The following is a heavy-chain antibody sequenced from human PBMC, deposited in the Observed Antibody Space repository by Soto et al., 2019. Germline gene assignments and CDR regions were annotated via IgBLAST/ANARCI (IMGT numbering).Heavy chain of an antibody. D-gene: IGHD3-16*01. CDR2: VYGDGDK. Sequence: QIALKESGPTLVKPTQTLTLTCTFSGFSLTTSGEGVGWVRQPPGKGLEWVALVYGDGDKRYLTSLNSRLTITKDTSKNQVVLTMTNMEPVDTGTYFCAHNIGGDYVYGFDFWGQGTKVTVSS. CDR3: AHNIGGDYVYGFDF. J-gene: IGHJ3*01. V-gene: IGHV2-5*02. CDR1: GFSLTTSGEG.